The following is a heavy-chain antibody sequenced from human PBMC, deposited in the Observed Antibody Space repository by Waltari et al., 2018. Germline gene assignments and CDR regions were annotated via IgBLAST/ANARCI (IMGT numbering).Heavy chain of an antibody. D-gene: IGHD2-15*01. CDR1: GGSFSGYY. CDR2: INHRGST. CDR3: AKRKRGSCYDY. Sequence: QVQLQQWGAGLLKPSETLSLTCAVYGGSFSGYYWSWIRQPPGKGLEWIGEINHRGSTNYNPSLKSRVTISVDTSKNQFSLKLSSVTAADTAVYYCAKRKRGSCYDYWGQGTLVTVSS. J-gene: IGHJ4*02. V-gene: IGHV4-34*01.